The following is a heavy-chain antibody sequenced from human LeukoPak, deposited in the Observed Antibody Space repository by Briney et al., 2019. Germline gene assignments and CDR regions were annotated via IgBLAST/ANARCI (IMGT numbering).Heavy chain of an antibody. V-gene: IGHV1-69*01. D-gene: IGHD4/OR15-4a*01. CDR1: GVTFSSYA. Sequence: GASVKVSCKASGVTFSSYAMSWVRQAPGQGLEWMGVIIPIFGSASYAQKFQGRVTMTADESTCTAYMELSSLRSEDTAVYYCAREVPHGNWFDPWGQGTLVTVCS. CDR3: AREVPHGNWFDP. J-gene: IGHJ5*02. CDR2: IIPIFGSA.